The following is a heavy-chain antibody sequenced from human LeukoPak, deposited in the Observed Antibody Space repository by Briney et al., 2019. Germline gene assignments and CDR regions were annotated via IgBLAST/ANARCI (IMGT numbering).Heavy chain of an antibody. J-gene: IGHJ4*02. V-gene: IGHV3-11*01. CDR3: GRESGWSFDY. D-gene: IGHD6-19*01. CDR2: ISSRSSTI. Sequence: GGSLRLSCAASGFTFSNYYMIWIRQAPGKGLEWVSYISSRSSTIYYADSVKGRFTISRDNAKNSLYLQMNSLRAEDVAIYYCGRESGWSFDYWGQGTLVTVSS. CDR1: GFTFSNYY.